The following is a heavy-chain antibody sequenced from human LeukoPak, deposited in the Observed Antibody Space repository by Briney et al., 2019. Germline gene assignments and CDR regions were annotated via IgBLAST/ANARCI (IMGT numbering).Heavy chain of an antibody. CDR3: ARDYGVGAAVRIDY. Sequence: PGGSLRLSCAASGFTFSSYSMYWVRQAPGKGLEWVSSISSSSSYIYYADSVKGRFTISRDNAKNSLYLQIHSLRAEDTAVYYCARDYGVGAAVRIDYWGQGTLVTVSS. CDR1: GFTFSSYS. D-gene: IGHD6-13*01. CDR2: ISSSSSYI. V-gene: IGHV3-21*01. J-gene: IGHJ4*02.